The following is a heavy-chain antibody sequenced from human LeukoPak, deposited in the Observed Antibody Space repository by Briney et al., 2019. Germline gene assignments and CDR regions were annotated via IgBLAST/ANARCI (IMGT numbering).Heavy chain of an antibody. CDR2: ISSSSSYI. Sequence: GGSLRLSCAASGFTFSSYSMNWVRQAPGKGLEWVSSISSSSSYIYYADSVKGRFTISRDNAKNSLYLQMNSLRAEDTAVYYCARGGNYYGSYFDYWGQGTLVTVSS. CDR3: ARGGNYYGSYFDY. CDR1: GFTFSSYS. J-gene: IGHJ4*02. D-gene: IGHD1-26*01. V-gene: IGHV3-21*01.